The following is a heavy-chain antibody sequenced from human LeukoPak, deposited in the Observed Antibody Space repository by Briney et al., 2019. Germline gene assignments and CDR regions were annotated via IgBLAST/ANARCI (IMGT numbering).Heavy chain of an antibody. CDR3: AKGTTATGHHSFDY. V-gene: IGHV3-7*03. CDR1: GFTFSSYW. J-gene: IGHJ4*02. Sequence: PGGSLTLSCAASGFTFSSYWMNWVRQAPGKGLEWVANIKQDGSETYYVDSVKGRFTISRDNAKESLYLRMNSLRAEDTALYYCAKGTTATGHHSFDYWGQGTLVTVSS. CDR2: IKQDGSET. D-gene: IGHD6-13*01.